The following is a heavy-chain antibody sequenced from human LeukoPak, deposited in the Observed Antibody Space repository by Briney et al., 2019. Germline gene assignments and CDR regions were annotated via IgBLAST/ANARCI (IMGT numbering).Heavy chain of an antibody. V-gene: IGHV3-21*04. CDR1: GFTFSSYT. D-gene: IGHD6-13*01. Sequence: PGGSLRLSCAASGFTFSSYTMNWVRQAPGKGLEWVSSITTTSSYIYYADSVKGRFTISRDNAKSSLFLQMNSLRAEDTAVYYCARDLSGSSWFPSEHMWGQGTLVTVSS. CDR2: ITTTSSYI. J-gene: IGHJ4*02. CDR3: ARDLSGSSWFPSEHM.